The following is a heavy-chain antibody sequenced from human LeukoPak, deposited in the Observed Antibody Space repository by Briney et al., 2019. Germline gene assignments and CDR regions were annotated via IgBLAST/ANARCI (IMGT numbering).Heavy chain of an antibody. D-gene: IGHD5-12*01. CDR3: AKGGLVATIRESQYYYMDV. CDR2: IWYDGSNK. V-gene: IGHV3-33*06. Sequence: GGSLRLSCAASGFTFSSYGMHWVRQAPGKGLEWVAVIWYDGSNKYYADSVKGRFTISRDNSKNTLYLQMNSLRAEDTAVYYGAKGGLVATIRESQYYYMDVWGKGTTVTVSS. J-gene: IGHJ6*03. CDR1: GFTFSSYG.